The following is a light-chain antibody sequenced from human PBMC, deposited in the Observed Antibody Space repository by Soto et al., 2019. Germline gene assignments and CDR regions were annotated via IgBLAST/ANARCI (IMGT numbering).Light chain of an antibody. CDR3: CSYAGSRTYV. CDR2: EDS. J-gene: IGLJ1*01. Sequence: QSVLTQPASVSGSPGQSITISRTGTSSDVGSYDLVSWYQQHPGKAPKLMIYEDSKRPSGVSTRFSGSKSGNTASLTISGLQAGDEADYYCCSYAGSRTYVFGTGTKVTVL. CDR1: SSDVGSYDL. V-gene: IGLV2-23*01.